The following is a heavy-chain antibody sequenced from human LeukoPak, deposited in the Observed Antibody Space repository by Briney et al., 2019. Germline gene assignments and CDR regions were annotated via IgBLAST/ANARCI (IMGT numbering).Heavy chain of an antibody. CDR3: AKDQAYGSGSYSDFDY. CDR2: VSNSGGST. CDR1: GFTFSGFA. Sequence: GGSLGLSCATSGFTFSGFAMSWVGQAPGKGLEWVSAVSNSGGSTYYADSVKGRFTISRDNSKNTLYLQMNSLRAEDTAVYYCAKDQAYGSGSYSDFDYWGQGTLVTVSS. J-gene: IGHJ4*02. V-gene: IGHV3-23*01. D-gene: IGHD3-10*01.